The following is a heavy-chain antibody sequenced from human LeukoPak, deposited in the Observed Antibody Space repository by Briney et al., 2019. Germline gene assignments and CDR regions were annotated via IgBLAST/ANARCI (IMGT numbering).Heavy chain of an antibody. V-gene: IGHV3-48*03. CDR3: ARGGSFVEY. D-gene: IGHD3-10*01. CDR1: GFTFSNYE. CDR2: ISSGGSTV. J-gene: IGHJ4*02. Sequence: SGGSLRPSCAASGFTFSNYEMHWVRRAPGKGLEWVSYISSGGSTVYYADSVKGRFTVSRDNAKNSLYLQMSSLRAEDTAVYYCARGGSFVEYWGQGTLVSVSS.